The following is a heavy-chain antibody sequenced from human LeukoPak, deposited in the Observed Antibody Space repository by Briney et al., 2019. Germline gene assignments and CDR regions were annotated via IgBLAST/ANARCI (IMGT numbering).Heavy chain of an antibody. D-gene: IGHD5-24*01. V-gene: IGHV3-43*02. Sequence: GGSLRLSCSASGFTFDDYAMHWVRQAQGKGLEWVSHISGDGGSTYYADSVKGRFTISRDNSKTSMYLQMNSLRTEDTALYYCAKDIRRWLQSGSFDYWGQGSLVTVSS. J-gene: IGHJ4*02. CDR2: ISGDGGST. CDR1: GFTFDDYA. CDR3: AKDIRRWLQSGSFDY.